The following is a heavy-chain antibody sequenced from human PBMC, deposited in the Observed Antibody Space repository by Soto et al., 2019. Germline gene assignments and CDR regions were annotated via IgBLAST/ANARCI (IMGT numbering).Heavy chain of an antibody. Sequence: GGSLRLSCAASGFTFSDYYMSWIRQAPGKGLEWVSYISSSGSTIYYADSVKGRFTISRDNAKNSLYLQMNSLRAEDTAVYYCAREGVYYDSSGYYRSGSFDIWGQGXMVTV. V-gene: IGHV3-11*01. CDR1: GFTFSDYY. CDR3: AREGVYYDSSGYYRSGSFDI. J-gene: IGHJ3*02. D-gene: IGHD3-22*01. CDR2: ISSSGSTI.